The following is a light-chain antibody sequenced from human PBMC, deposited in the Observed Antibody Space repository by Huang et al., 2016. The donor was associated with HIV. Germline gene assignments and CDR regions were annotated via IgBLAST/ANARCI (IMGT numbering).Light chain of an antibody. Sequence: EIVLTQSPGTLSLSPGERATLSCRASQSVSSSYLVWYQQKPGQAPRLLFYGASSRATGIPDRFSGSGPGTDFTLTISRLEPEDFAVYYCQQYDSSPWTFGQGTKVEIK. CDR2: GAS. CDR3: QQYDSSPWT. CDR1: QSVSSSY. V-gene: IGKV3-20*01. J-gene: IGKJ1*01.